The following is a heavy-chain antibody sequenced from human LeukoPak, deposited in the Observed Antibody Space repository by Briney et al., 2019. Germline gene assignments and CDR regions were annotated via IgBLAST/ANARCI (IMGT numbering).Heavy chain of an antibody. CDR2: IRYDGNNK. V-gene: IGHV3-30*02. CDR1: GFSFSNFG. J-gene: IGHJ4*02. Sequence: PGGSLRLSCAASGFSFSNFGMHWVRQAPDKGLEWVAFIRYDGNNKHYADSVKGRFTISRDNSKTTLFLQMNSLRDEDTAVYYCAKDGGSWTHDYWGQGTLVTVSS. CDR3: AKDGGSWTHDY. D-gene: IGHD1-1*01.